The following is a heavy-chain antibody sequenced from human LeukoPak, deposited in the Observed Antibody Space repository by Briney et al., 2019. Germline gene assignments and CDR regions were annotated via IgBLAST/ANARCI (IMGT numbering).Heavy chain of an antibody. CDR2: INPNSGGT. CDR1: GYTLTGYH. D-gene: IGHD6-13*01. Sequence: ASVTVSCKTSGYTLTGYHLHWVRQAPGQGLEWMGWINPNSGGTNYAQKFQGRVTMTRDTSISTAYIELSSLRSDDTAMYYCARDRAPITAAGILFKYYYYGMDVWGQGTTVTVSS. V-gene: IGHV1-2*02. J-gene: IGHJ6*02. CDR3: ARDRAPITAAGILFKYYYYGMDV.